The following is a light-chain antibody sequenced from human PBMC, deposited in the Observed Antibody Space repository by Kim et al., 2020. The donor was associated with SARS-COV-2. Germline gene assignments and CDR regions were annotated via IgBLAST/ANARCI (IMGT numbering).Light chain of an antibody. CDR3: EQYYSYPRT. CDR2: AAS. V-gene: IGKV1-8*01. CDR1: QGISSS. Sequence: AIRMTQSPSSFSASTGDRVTITCRASQGISSSLAWYQQKPGKAPKLLIYAASTLQSGVPSRFSGSGSGTDFTLTISCLQSEDFATYYCEQYYSYPRTFGQGTKVDIK. J-gene: IGKJ1*01.